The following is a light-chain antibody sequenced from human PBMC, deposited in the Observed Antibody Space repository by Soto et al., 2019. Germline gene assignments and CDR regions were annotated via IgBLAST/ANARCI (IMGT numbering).Light chain of an antibody. CDR3: QQYGTSPWT. J-gene: IGKJ1*01. V-gene: IGKV3-20*01. Sequence: EMHLTQSPGTLSLSAGERTTLSCRASQNVANNYLAWFRQKPGQTPRLLIDGASSRAAGIPDRFSGSGSGTDFTLTISRLEPEDFAVFYCQQYGTSPWTFGQATKV. CDR1: QNVANNY. CDR2: GAS.